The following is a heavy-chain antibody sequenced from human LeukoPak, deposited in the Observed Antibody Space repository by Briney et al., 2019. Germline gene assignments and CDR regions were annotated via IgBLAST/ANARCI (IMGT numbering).Heavy chain of an antibody. CDR3: ARAEWLLFPYYYGMDV. J-gene: IGHJ6*02. Sequence: ASVKVSCKASGYTFTSYGINWVRQATGQGLEWMGWMNPNSGNTGYAQKFQGRVTMTRNTSISTAYMELSSLRSEDTAVYYCARAEWLLFPYYYGMDVWGQGTTVTVSS. V-gene: IGHV1-8*02. CDR2: MNPNSGNT. D-gene: IGHD3-3*01. CDR1: GYTFTSYG.